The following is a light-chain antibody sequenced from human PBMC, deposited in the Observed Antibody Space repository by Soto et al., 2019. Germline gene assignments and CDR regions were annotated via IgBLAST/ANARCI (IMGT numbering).Light chain of an antibody. CDR3: QQRYNLPIT. CDR1: QSVSNNY. J-gene: IGKJ5*01. V-gene: IGKV3-11*01. CDR2: ADS. Sequence: EIVLTKSPGALSLTPGERATLSCRASQSVSNNYLAWYQQKPGQAPRLLIYADSNRATGIPARFSGSGSGTDFTLTISSLEPEDFSVYYCQQRYNLPITFGQGTRLEIK.